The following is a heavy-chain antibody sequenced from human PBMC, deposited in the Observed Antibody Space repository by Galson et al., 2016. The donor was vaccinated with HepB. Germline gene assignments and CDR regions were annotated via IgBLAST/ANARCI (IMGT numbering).Heavy chain of an antibody. CDR2: IKSKTDGGTI. CDR1: GFIFSKAW. CDR3: TTGPTDTMVRGVVDY. Sequence: SLRLSYAVSGFIFSKAWMNWIRQAPGKGLEWVGRIKSKTDGGTIEYAAPVKGRFTISRDDSKNTLYLQMNSLKTEDTAVYYCTTGPTDTMVRGVVDYWGQGTLVTVSS. J-gene: IGHJ4*02. D-gene: IGHD3-10*01. V-gene: IGHV3-15*07.